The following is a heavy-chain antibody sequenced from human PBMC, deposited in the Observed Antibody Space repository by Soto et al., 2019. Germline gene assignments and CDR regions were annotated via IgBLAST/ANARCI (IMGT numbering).Heavy chain of an antibody. D-gene: IGHD2-8*01. V-gene: IGHV4-38-2*01. CDR2: IYHSGST. CDR1: GYSISSGYY. CDR3: ASTEYCTNGVCYTFYFDY. J-gene: IGHJ4*02. Sequence: SLTCAVSGYSISSGYYWGWIRQPPGKGLEWIGSIYHSGSTYYNPSLKSRVTISVDTSKNQFSLKLSSVTAADTAVYYCASTEYCTNGVCYTFYFDYWGQGTLVTVSS.